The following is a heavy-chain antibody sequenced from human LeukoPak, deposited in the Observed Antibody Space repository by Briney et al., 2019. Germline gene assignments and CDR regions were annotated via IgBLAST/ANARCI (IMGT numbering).Heavy chain of an antibody. CDR2: ISYDGSNK. CDR3: AKSSSGPIAARPDWVDP. Sequence: GRSLRLSCAASGFTFSSYGMHWVRQAPGKGLEWVAVISYDGSNKYYADSVKGRFTISRDNSKNTLYLQMNSLRAEDTAAYYCAKSSSGPIAARPDWVDPWGQGTLVTVSS. D-gene: IGHD6-6*01. J-gene: IGHJ5*02. CDR1: GFTFSSYG. V-gene: IGHV3-30*18.